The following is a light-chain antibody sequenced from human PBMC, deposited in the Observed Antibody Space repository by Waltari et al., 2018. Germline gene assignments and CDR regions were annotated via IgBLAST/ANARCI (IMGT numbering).Light chain of an antibody. V-gene: IGKV1-39*01. CDR1: QSITRY. J-gene: IGKJ2*01. CDR3: QASYTEPYF. CDR2: ATS. Sequence: DIQMTQSPSSLSASVGDRVTITCRASQSITRYLNWYQQKPGQAPKLLIYATSTLESGVPSRFSGSGSGTDFSLTISSLQPEDVATYYCQASYTEPYFFGQGTKLEIK.